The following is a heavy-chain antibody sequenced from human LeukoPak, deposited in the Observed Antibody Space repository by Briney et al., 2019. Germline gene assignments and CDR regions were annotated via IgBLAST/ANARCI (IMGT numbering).Heavy chain of an antibody. CDR1: GFTFDDYA. Sequence: GGSLRLSCAASGFTFDDYAMHWVRQAPGKGLEWVSGIRWNSGSIGYADSVKGRFTISRDNAKNSLYLQMNSLRAEDTALYYCAKDSWEGIAAAGKSAFDYWGQGTLVTVSS. CDR3: AKDSWEGIAAAGKSAFDY. CDR2: IRWNSGSI. V-gene: IGHV3-9*01. J-gene: IGHJ4*02. D-gene: IGHD6-13*01.